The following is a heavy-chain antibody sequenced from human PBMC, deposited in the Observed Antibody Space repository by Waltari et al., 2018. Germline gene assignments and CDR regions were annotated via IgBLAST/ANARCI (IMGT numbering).Heavy chain of an antibody. CDR1: GFTFGSYA. CDR2: ISYDGTTT. CDR3: AKPDCTTTNCYTCTD. D-gene: IGHD2-2*02. V-gene: IGHV3-30-3*02. J-gene: IGHJ4*02. Sequence: QVQLVESGGGVVQPGWSLRLSCAASGFTFGSYAMHWVRQAPGKGLEWVAIISYDGTTTYYADSVKGRFTLSRDNSKNTLYLQMNSLVFEDTAIYYCAKPDCTTTNCYTCTDWGQGALVTVSS.